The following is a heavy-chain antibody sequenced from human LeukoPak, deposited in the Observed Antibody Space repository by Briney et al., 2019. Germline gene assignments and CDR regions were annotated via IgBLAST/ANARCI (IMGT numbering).Heavy chain of an antibody. CDR1: GFTFGDYA. CDR3: TRELKGGAFDI. Sequence: GRSLRLSCAASGFTFGDYAMSWVRQAPGKGLEWVGFIRSKAYGGTTEYAASVKGRFTISRDDSKSIAYLQMNSLKTEDTAVYYCTRELKGGAFDIWGQGTMVTVSS. D-gene: IGHD1-26*01. CDR2: IRSKAYGGTT. J-gene: IGHJ3*02. V-gene: IGHV3-49*04.